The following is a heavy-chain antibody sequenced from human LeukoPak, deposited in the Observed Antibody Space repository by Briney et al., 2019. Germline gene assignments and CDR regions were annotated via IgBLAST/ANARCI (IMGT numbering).Heavy chain of an antibody. D-gene: IGHD2-21*02. J-gene: IGHJ5*02. Sequence: ASVKVSCKASGYTFTCYYMHWVRQAPGQGLEWMGRINPNSGGTNYAQKFQGRVTMTRDTSISTAYMELSRLRSDDTAVYYCARDIVVTAIGGRWFDPWGQGTLVTVSS. CDR3: ARDIVVTAIGGRWFDP. CDR2: INPNSGGT. CDR1: GYTFTCYY. V-gene: IGHV1-2*06.